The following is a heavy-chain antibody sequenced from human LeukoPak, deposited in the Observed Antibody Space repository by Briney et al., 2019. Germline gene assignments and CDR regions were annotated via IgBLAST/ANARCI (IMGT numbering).Heavy chain of an antibody. CDR3: AKDYSRDGYNLWGTFDY. J-gene: IGHJ4*02. CDR1: GFTFSSYA. D-gene: IGHD5-24*01. Sequence: GGSLRLSCAASGFTFSSYAMSWVRQAPGKGLEWVSAISGSGGSTYYADSVKGRFTISRDNSKNTLYLQMNSLRAEDTAVYYCAKDYSRDGYNLWGTFDYWGQGTLVTVSS. V-gene: IGHV3-23*01. CDR2: ISGSGGST.